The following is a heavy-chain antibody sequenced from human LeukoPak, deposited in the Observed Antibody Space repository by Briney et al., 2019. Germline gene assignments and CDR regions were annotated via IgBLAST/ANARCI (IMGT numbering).Heavy chain of an antibody. CDR3: ASTQSYGKGVGRGLGY. CDR2: INWNGGST. J-gene: IGHJ4*02. CDR1: GFTFDDYE. Sequence: GGSLRLSCAASGFTFDDYEMSWVRQAPGKGLEWVSGINWNGGSTGYADSVKGRFTISRDNAKNSLYLQMNSLRAEDTALYYCASTQSYGKGVGRGLGYWGQGTLVTVSS. D-gene: IGHD5-18*01. V-gene: IGHV3-20*04.